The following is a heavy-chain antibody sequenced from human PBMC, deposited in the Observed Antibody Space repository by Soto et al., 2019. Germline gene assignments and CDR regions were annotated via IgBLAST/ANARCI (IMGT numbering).Heavy chain of an antibody. CDR2: ISYDGSSQ. D-gene: IGHD2-21*01. J-gene: IGHJ4*02. V-gene: IGHV3-30*18. Sequence: QVQLVESGGGVVQPGRLLRLSCAASGFTFSSDGMHWVRQAPGKGLEWVAVISYDGSSQYYAVSVQGRFAISRDNSKNTLYLQMNSLRPEDTALYYCAKDNAHIPFDSWGQGNLVTVSS. CDR3: AKDNAHIPFDS. CDR1: GFTFSSDG.